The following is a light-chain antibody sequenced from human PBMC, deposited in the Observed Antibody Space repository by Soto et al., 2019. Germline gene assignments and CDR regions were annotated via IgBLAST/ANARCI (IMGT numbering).Light chain of an antibody. CDR2: DAY. CDR1: QSFRGL. J-gene: IGKJ5*01. Sequence: EIVLTQSPGTLFLSPGERATLSFRASQSFRGLLAWYQQKPGQAPRLLIYDAYNRATGIPPRFSGSGSGTDFTLTISSLEPEDSAVYYCQKRHMWPITCGQGKRREIK. CDR3: QKRHMWPIT. V-gene: IGKV3-11*01.